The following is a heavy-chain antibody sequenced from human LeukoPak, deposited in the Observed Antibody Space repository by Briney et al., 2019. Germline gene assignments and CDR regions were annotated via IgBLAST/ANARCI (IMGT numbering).Heavy chain of an antibody. J-gene: IGHJ6*02. CDR1: GGSINSGGYY. CDR3: ARGRSNYYGMDV. Sequence: PSETLSLTCTVSGGSINSGGYYWSWIRQHPGKGLEWIGYISNSGSTYYHPSLRSRLSISVDTSKNQFSLKLSSVTAADTAVYYCARGRSNYYGMDVWGQGTTVTVSS. CDR2: ISNSGST. V-gene: IGHV4-31*03. D-gene: IGHD1-26*01.